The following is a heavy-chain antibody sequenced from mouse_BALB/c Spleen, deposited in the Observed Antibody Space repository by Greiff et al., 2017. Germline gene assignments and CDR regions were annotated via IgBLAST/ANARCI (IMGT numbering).Heavy chain of an antibody. CDR1: GFTFSDYY. D-gene: IGHD2-10*01. CDR2: ISDGGSYT. J-gene: IGHJ3*01. Sequence: EVKLMESGGGLVKPGGSLKLSCAASGFTFSDYYMYWVRQTPEKRLEWVATISDGGSYTYYPDSVKGRFTISRDNAKNNLYLQMSSLKSEDTAMYYCARDRAYYGNSFAYWGQGTLVTVSA. V-gene: IGHV5-4*02. CDR3: ARDRAYYGNSFAY.